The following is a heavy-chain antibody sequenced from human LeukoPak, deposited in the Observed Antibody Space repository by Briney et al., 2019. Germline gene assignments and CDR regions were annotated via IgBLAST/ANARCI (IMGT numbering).Heavy chain of an antibody. J-gene: IGHJ4*02. CDR2: TKSKIDGLTT. V-gene: IGHV3-15*01. Sequence: GGSLRLSCAASGFTFSNAWMSWVRQAPGKGLEWVGRTKSKIDGLTTDYAAPVKGRFTISREDSKNTVYLQMNSLKPEDTAVYYCTTGSPHYGSGSFYPYWGQGTLVTVSS. CDR1: GFTFSNAW. D-gene: IGHD3-10*01. CDR3: TTGSPHYGSGSFYPY.